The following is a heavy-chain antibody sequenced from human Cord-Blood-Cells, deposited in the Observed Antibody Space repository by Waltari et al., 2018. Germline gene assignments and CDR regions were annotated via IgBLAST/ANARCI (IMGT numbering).Heavy chain of an antibody. Sequence: QVQLVQSGAEVKKPGASVKVSCKASGYTFTSYAMHWVRQAPGQRLEWMGWINAGNGNTKYSQKFQGSVTITRDTSASTAYMELSSLRSEDTAVYYCARGWNWGIWYFDLWGRGTLVTVSS. CDR2: INAGNGNT. V-gene: IGHV1-3*01. CDR1: GYTFTSYA. CDR3: ARGWNWGIWYFDL. J-gene: IGHJ2*01. D-gene: IGHD7-27*01.